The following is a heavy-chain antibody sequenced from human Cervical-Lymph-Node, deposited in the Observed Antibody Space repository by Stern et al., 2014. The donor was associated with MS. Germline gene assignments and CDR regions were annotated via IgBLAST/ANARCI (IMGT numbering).Heavy chain of an antibody. Sequence: VQLLQPGAEVKKPGESLKISCQGSGYSFINYWIGWVRQMPGKGLEWMGIIYPADSDTRYSPSLQGQVTISVDKSISPAYLQWSSLKASDTAMYYCARYSTIPPSHFYGMDVWGQGTKVTVSS. V-gene: IGHV5-51*01. CDR2: IYPADSDT. CDR3: ARYSTIPPSHFYGMDV. CDR1: GYSFINYW. J-gene: IGHJ6*02. D-gene: IGHD2/OR15-2a*01.